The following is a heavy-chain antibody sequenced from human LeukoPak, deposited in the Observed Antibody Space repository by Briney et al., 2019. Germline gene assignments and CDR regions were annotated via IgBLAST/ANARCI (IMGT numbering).Heavy chain of an antibody. Sequence: GGSLRLSCAASGFTFSSYWMTWVRQAPGKGLEWVSYISGSSGTLYYADSVKGRFTISRDNAKNSLYLQMNNLRAEDTAVYYCARVISSSSVGFDSWGQGTLVTVSS. V-gene: IGHV3-48*01. J-gene: IGHJ4*02. CDR1: GFTFSSYW. D-gene: IGHD6-6*01. CDR3: ARVISSSSVGFDS. CDR2: ISGSSGTL.